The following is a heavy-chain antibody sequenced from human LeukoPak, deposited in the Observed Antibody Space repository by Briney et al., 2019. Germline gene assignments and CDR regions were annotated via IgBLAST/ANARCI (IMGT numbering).Heavy chain of an antibody. CDR3: ARVTGYMIEDYFDY. J-gene: IGHJ4*02. CDR1: GGSISSSSYY. Sequence: PSEALSLTCTVSGGSISSSSYYWGWLRQPPGKGLEWLGSIYYSGSTYYNPSLKSRVTISVDTSKNQFSLKLSSVTAADTAVYYCARVTGYMIEDYFDYWGQGTLVTVSS. V-gene: IGHV4-39*07. D-gene: IGHD3-22*01. CDR2: IYYSGST.